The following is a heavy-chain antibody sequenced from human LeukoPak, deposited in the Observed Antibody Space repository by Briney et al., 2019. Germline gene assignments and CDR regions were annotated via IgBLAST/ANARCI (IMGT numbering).Heavy chain of an antibody. Sequence: GGSLRLSCAASGVTFSGYAMTWIRQTPEKGLEWVSSLTNTGGSTYYAGSVKGRFIISRDNSKNMVYLQMHNLRAEDTAVYYCAKDQRLNGRGFFFDDWGQGARVIVSS. J-gene: IGHJ4*02. CDR3: AKDQRLNGRGFFFDD. CDR1: GVTFSGYA. D-gene: IGHD3-10*02. V-gene: IGHV3-23*01. CDR2: LTNTGGST.